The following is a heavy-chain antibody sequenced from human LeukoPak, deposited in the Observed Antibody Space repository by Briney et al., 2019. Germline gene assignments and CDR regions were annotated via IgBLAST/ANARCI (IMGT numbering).Heavy chain of an antibody. D-gene: IGHD6-19*01. Sequence: GGSLRLSCAVSGFTFSSYAMSWVRQAPGKGLEWVAGIRGSGGSTYYADSVKGRFAISRDNSKNTLYLQMNSLRAEDTAVYYCAKQWPVDYWGQGTLVTVSS. V-gene: IGHV3-23*01. CDR1: GFTFSSYA. CDR3: AKQWPVDY. J-gene: IGHJ4*02. CDR2: IRGSGGST.